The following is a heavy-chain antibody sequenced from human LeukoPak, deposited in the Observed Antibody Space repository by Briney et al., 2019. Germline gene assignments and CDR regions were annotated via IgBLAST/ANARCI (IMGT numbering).Heavy chain of an antibody. V-gene: IGHV4-59*01. D-gene: IGHD3-9*01. CDR3: ARFTNTFTIFWGGVGYYFYY. Sequence: KPSETLSLTCTVSGGSISSYYWSWIRQPPGKGLEWIGYIYYSGSTNYNPSLKSRVTISVDTSKNQFSLKLSSVTAADTAVYYCARFTNTFTIFWGGVGYYFYYWGQGTLVTVSS. CDR2: IYYSGST. J-gene: IGHJ4*02. CDR1: GGSISSYY.